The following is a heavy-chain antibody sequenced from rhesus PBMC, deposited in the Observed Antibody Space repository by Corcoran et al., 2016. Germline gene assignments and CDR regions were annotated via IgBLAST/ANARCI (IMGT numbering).Heavy chain of an antibody. J-gene: IGHJ6*01. CDR2: VYGNSAST. CDR3: ARQGYTNHLGGLDS. V-gene: IGHV4-143*01. Sequence: QVQLQESGPGLVKPSETLSLTCTVSGGSISGYYNWNWIRQPPGKGLEWIGGVYGNSASTNYNPYLKRRVTISKDTSNNQFSLRLTSVTAADTAVYYCARQGYTNHLGGLDSWGQGVVATVSS. D-gene: IGHD1-38*01. CDR1: GGSISGYYN.